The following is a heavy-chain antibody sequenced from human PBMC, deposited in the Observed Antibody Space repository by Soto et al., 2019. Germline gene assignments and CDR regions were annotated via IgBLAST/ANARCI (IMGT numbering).Heavy chain of an antibody. CDR2: ISSSSRDI. J-gene: IGHJ6*02. D-gene: IGHD3-16*01. CDR1: GFIFSTYT. V-gene: IGHV3-21*01. Sequence: GGSLRLSCAASGFIFSTYTINWVRRAPGKGLEWVASISSSSRDIFYADSVKARFTISRDNANSSVDLQMNSLRVGDTAIYYCARGSWGGDGIDVWAKGPRSPSP. CDR3: ARGSWGGDGIDV.